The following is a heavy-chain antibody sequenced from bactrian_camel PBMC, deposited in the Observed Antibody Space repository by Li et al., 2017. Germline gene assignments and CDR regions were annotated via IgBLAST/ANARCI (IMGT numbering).Heavy chain of an antibody. D-gene: IGHD1*01. CDR1: GFTFSTYW. V-gene: IGHV3S26*01. CDR3: VTIEAWSFEY. J-gene: IGHJ4*01. Sequence: HVQLVESGGGLVQPRGSLRLSCAASGFTFSTYWMYWVRQTSGKGVEWLSRISGSGAIINYGVAEKGRFTISRDNDQNVLYLQMNTLKPEDTAMYFCVTIEAWSFEYWGQGTQVTVSS. CDR2: ISGSGAII.